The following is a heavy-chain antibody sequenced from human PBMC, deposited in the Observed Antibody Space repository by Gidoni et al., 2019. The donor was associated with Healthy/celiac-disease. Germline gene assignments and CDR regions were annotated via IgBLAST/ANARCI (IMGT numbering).Heavy chain of an antibody. Sequence: EVQLVESGGGWIKPGGSLRRSCAASGFTFSNALMSWVRQAPGKGLEWVGRIKSKTDGGTTDYAAPVKGRFTISRADSKTTLYLQMNSLKTEDTAVYYCTNDSGDYFWAWGQGTLVTVSS. J-gene: IGHJ5*02. CDR1: GFTFSNAL. CDR3: TNDSGDYFWA. V-gene: IGHV3-15*01. D-gene: IGHD4-17*01. CDR2: IKSKTDGGTT.